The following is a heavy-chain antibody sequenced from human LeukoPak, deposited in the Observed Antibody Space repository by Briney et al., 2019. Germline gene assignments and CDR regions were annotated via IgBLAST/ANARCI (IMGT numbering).Heavy chain of an antibody. V-gene: IGHV4-59*08. CDR3: ARHEKNGGYYDN. CDR1: GGSINYYF. D-gene: IGHD3-22*01. Sequence: SETLSLTCTVSGGSINYYFWSWIRQPPGKGLEWIGYIYYSGGTDYNPSLKSRVTISVDTSKNQFSLQLRSVTTADTAVYYCARHEKNGGYYDNWGQGTLVTISS. J-gene: IGHJ4*02. CDR2: IYYSGGT.